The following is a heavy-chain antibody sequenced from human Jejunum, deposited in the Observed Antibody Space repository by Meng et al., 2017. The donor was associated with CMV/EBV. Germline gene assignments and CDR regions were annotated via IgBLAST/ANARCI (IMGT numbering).Heavy chain of an antibody. V-gene: IGHV3-23*03. CDR3: AKLPRKAATYFDY. J-gene: IGHJ4*02. CDR2: FYGAASSI. D-gene: IGHD6-25*01. Sequence: SGFTFGSYAMIWVRQAPGKGLEWVSVFYGAASSIYYADSVKGRFTISRDDSKNTLYLQMNALRAEDTAVYYCAKLPRKAATYFDYWGQGTLVTVSS. CDR1: GFTFGSYA.